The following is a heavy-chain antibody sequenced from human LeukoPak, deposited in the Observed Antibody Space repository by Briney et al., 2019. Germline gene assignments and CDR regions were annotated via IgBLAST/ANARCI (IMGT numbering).Heavy chain of an antibody. J-gene: IGHJ5*02. CDR3: ARDNSGYDYWFDP. V-gene: IGHV3-74*01. D-gene: IGHD5-12*01. CDR2: INSDGSST. CDR1: GFTVSSYW. Sequence: PGGSLRLSCAASGFTVSSYWMHWVRQAPGKGLVWVSRINSDGSSTSYADSVKGRFTISRDNAKNTLYLQMNSLRAEDTAVYYCARDNSGYDYWFDPWGQGTLVTVSS.